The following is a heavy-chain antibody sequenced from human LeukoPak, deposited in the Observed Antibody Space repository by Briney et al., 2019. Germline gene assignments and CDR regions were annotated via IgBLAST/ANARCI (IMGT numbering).Heavy chain of an antibody. Sequence: ASVKASCKASGNTFSSYYIHWVRQDPGQGLEWMGIINPNGGGTTYAQKFQGRVAMTRDTSTNTVYMELSSLRSEDTAVYYCARGNGSSLVPLDYWGQGTLVTVSS. V-gene: IGHV1-46*01. CDR1: GNTFSSYY. D-gene: IGHD6-13*01. J-gene: IGHJ4*02. CDR2: INPNGGGT. CDR3: ARGNGSSLVPLDY.